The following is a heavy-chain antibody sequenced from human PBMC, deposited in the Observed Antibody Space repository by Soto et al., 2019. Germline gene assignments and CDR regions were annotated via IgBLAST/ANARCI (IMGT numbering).Heavy chain of an antibody. CDR3: ARCPEMATPGGGDY. V-gene: IGHV4-31*03. CDR1: GGSISSGGYY. Sequence: QVQLQESGPGLVKPSQTLSLTCTVSGGSISSGGYYWSWIRQHPGKGLEWIGYIYFSGSTYYNPTLTSRVTISVDTTKNPFSLKLSSVTAADTAVYYCARCPEMATPGGGDYWGQGTLVTVSS. D-gene: IGHD5-12*01. CDR2: IYFSGST. J-gene: IGHJ4*02.